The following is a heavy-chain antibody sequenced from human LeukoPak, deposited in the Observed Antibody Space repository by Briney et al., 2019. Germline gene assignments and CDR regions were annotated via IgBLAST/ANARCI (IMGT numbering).Heavy chain of an antibody. J-gene: IGHJ4*02. CDR2: IYPNTGGT. CDR3: ARENWYYDY. Sequence: MXWVRLAPGQXXEWMGHIYPNTGGTSYAQRFQGRVTMTSDTSVSTVYMELSSLISDGTAAYYCARENWYYDYWGQGTLVTVSS. V-gene: IGHV1-2*06. D-gene: IGHD1-7*01.